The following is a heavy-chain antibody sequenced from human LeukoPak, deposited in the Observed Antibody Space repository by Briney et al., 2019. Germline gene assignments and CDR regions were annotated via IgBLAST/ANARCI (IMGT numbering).Heavy chain of an antibody. Sequence: GGSLRLSCAASGFTFSSYAMSWVRQAPGKGLEWVSAITGSGGRIYYADSVQGRFTISRDNSQNTLYLQMNSLRAEDTAVYYCAKGNGHYYDSSGYAYWGQGTLVTVSS. J-gene: IGHJ4*02. CDR1: GFTFSSYA. D-gene: IGHD3-22*01. CDR3: AKGNGHYYDSSGYAY. CDR2: ITGSGGRI. V-gene: IGHV3-23*01.